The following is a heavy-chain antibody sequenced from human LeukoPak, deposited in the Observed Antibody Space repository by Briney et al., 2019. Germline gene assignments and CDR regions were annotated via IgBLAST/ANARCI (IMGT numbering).Heavy chain of an antibody. J-gene: IGHJ6*03. CDR3: ARELGGIAVAGTFSYYYYMDV. D-gene: IGHD6-19*01. Sequence: PGGSLRLSCAASRFTFSSYSMNWVRQAPGKGLEWVSSISSSGSYIYYADSVKGRFTISRDNAKNSLYLQMNSLRAEDTAVYYCARELGGIAVAGTFSYYYYMDVWGKGTTVTVSS. CDR1: RFTFSSYS. CDR2: ISSSGSYI. V-gene: IGHV3-21*01.